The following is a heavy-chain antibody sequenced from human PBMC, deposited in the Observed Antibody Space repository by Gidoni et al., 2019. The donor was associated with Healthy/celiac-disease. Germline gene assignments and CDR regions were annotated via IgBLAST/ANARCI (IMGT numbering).Heavy chain of an antibody. CDR3: ARVPATYYYYYYGMDV. CDR1: GFTFRSYA. CDR2: ISYDGSNK. Sequence: QVQLVESGGGVVQPGRSMRLYCAASGFTFRSYAMHWVRPAPGKGLEWVAVISYDGSNKYYADSVKGRFTISRDNSKNTLYLQMNSLRAEDTAVYYCARVPATYYYYYYGMDVWGQGTTVTVSS. V-gene: IGHV3-30-3*01. J-gene: IGHJ6*02. D-gene: IGHD2-2*01.